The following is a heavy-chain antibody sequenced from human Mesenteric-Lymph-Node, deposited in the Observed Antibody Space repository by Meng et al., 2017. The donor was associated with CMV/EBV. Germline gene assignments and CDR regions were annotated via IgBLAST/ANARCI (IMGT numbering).Heavy chain of an antibody. J-gene: IGHJ4*02. Sequence: GSLKISCAASGFTFSGFEMNWLRQAPGKGLEWVSYISSSGTITYYADSVKGRFTVARDNANSSVFLQMNSLRAEDTAFYYCARGRGWDWGQGALVTVSS. CDR1: GFTFSGFE. V-gene: IGHV3-48*03. D-gene: IGHD3-16*01. CDR2: ISSSGTIT. CDR3: ARGRGWD.